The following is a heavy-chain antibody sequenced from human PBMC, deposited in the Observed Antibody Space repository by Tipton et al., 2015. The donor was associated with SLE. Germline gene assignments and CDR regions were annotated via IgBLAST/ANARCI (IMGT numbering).Heavy chain of an antibody. CDR1: GGSFSGFY. D-gene: IGHD3-3*01. Sequence: TLSLTCAVYGGSFSGFYWSWIRQPPGEGLGGGGEINHRRRTNYNPSLKSRVTMSVDTSKNQFSLKLSSVTAADTAVYYCAREGATIFGVVIPAIDYWGQGTLVTVSS. CDR2: INHRRRT. CDR3: AREGATIFGVVIPAIDY. V-gene: IGHV4-34*10. J-gene: IGHJ4*02.